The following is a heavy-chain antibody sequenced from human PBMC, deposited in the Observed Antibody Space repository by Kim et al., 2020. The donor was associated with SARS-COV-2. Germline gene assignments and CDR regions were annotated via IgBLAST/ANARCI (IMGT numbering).Heavy chain of an antibody. CDR2: IKSKTDGGTT. D-gene: IGHD6-13*01. CDR1: GFTFSNTW. V-gene: IGHV3-15*01. J-gene: IGHJ4*02. Sequence: GGSLRLSCAASGFTFSNTWMSWVRQAPGKGLEWVGRIKSKTDGGTTDYAAPVKGRFTISRDDSKNTLYLQMNSLKTEDTAVYFCTTDRSRVLGTYWGQGTLSPSPQ. CDR3: TTDRSRVLGTY.